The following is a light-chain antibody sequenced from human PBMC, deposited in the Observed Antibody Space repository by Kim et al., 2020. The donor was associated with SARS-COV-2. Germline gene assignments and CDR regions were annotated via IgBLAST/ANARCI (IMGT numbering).Light chain of an antibody. J-gene: IGLJ3*02. CDR1: SSDVGGYNY. V-gene: IGLV2-14*03. Sequence: QSALTQPASASGSPGQSITISCTGTSSDVGGYNYVSWYQQHPGKAPKLMIYDVSNRPSGVSNRFSGSKSGNTASLTISGLQAADEADYYCSSYTSSSTLVFGGGTQLTVL. CDR3: SSYTSSSTLV. CDR2: DVS.